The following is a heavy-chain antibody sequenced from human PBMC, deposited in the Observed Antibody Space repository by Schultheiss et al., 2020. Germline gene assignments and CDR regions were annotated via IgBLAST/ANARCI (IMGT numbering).Heavy chain of an antibody. Sequence: SVKVSCKASGGTFSNYAISWVRQAPGQGLEWMGVIIPIFGTANYAQKFQGRVTMTTDTSTSTAYMELRSLRSDDTAVYYCARALGYSNFDDDAFDLWGQGTLVTVSS. D-gene: IGHD4-11*01. CDR1: GGTFSNYA. J-gene: IGHJ3*01. V-gene: IGHV1-69*05. CDR3: ARALGYSNFDDDAFDL. CDR2: IIPIFGTA.